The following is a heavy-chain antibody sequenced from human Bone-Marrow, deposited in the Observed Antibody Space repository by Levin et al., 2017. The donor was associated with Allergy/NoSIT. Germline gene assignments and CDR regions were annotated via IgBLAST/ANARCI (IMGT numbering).Heavy chain of an antibody. CDR1: GFTFSAFG. V-gene: IGHV3-33*01. J-gene: IGHJ4*02. D-gene: IGHD1-26*01. CDR3: TRDRGEWGQFYFDY. CDR2: ISYDGGHK. Sequence: GGSLRLSCAASGFTFSAFGMHWVRQAPGRGLEWVAVISYDGGHKFYTDSVKGRFTISRDNSKNTHYLQMNSLRAEDTAVYYCTRDRGEWGQFYFDYWGQGILVTVSS.